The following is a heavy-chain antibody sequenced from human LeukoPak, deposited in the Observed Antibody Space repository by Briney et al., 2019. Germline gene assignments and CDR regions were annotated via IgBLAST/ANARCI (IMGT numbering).Heavy chain of an antibody. D-gene: IGHD3-10*01. Sequence: ASVKVSCKASGYTFTSYGISWVRQAPGQGLEWMGWISAYNGNTNYAQKLQGRVTMTTDTSTSTAYMELRSLRSDDTAVYYCARVGSGSYLWEKTSYYYYYYMDVWGKGTTVTVSS. CDR3: ARVGSGSYLWEKTSYYYYYYMDV. V-gene: IGHV1-18*01. CDR1: GYTFTSYG. J-gene: IGHJ6*03. CDR2: ISAYNGNT.